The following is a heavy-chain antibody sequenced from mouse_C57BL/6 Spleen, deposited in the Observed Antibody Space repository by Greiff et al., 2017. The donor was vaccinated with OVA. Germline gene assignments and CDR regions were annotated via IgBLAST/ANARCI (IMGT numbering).Heavy chain of an antibody. V-gene: IGHV3-6*01. Sequence: EVKLLESGPGLVKPSQSLSLTCSVTGYSITSGYYWNWIRQFPGNKLEWMGYISYDGSNNYNPSLKNRISITRDTSKNQFFLKLNSVTTEDTATDDCARDYYGSSGYFDVWGTGTTVTVSS. J-gene: IGHJ1*03. CDR3: ARDYYGSSGYFDV. CDR1: GYSITSGYY. CDR2: ISYDGSN. D-gene: IGHD1-1*01.